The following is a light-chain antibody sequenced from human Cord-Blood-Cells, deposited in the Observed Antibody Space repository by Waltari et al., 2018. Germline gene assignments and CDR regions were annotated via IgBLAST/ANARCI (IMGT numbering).Light chain of an antibody. CDR2: AAS. Sequence: DIQITQSPSSLSASVGDRVTITCLASQSISSYLNWYQQKPGKAPKHLIYAASSLQSGVPSRFSGSGSGTDFTLTISSLQPEDFATYYCQQSYSTPFTFGPGTKVDIK. V-gene: IGKV1-39*01. J-gene: IGKJ3*01. CDR1: QSISSY. CDR3: QQSYSTPFT.